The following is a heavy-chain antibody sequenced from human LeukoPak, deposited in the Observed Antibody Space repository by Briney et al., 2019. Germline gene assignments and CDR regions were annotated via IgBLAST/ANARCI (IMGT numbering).Heavy chain of an antibody. Sequence: ASVKASCKASEDTFTRHYIHWVRQAHGQGLEWIGLINPDADSIDYTQKLRGRITVTRDRSPSTVYMELKSLRSDDTALYSCTREGGSYKHFDDWGQGSLVTVSS. CDR3: TREGGSYKHFDD. J-gene: IGHJ4*02. D-gene: IGHD3-10*01. V-gene: IGHV1-46*04. CDR2: INPDADSI. CDR1: EDTFTRHY.